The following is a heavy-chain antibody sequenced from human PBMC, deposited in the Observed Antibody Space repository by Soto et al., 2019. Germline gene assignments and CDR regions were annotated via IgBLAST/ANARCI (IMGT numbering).Heavy chain of an antibody. CDR2: IYLSGST. J-gene: IGHJ6*02. Sequence: QVQLQESGPGLVKPSETLSLTCSVSGDSVSSYYWSWIRQPPGKGLEWIGYIYLSGSTSYNPSLKSRVSISLHTSRNQFSLKLSSVTAADTAVYYCARGVLRYYYYGMDVWDQGTTVTVSS. CDR1: GDSVSSYY. V-gene: IGHV4-59*02. CDR3: ARGVLRYYYYGMDV.